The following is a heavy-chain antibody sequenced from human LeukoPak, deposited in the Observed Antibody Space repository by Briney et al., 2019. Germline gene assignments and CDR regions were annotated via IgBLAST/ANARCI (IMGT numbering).Heavy chain of an antibody. J-gene: IGHJ6*03. CDR3: AKDDYDFWSASVYRDV. D-gene: IGHD3-3*01. Sequence: GGSLRLSCAASGFTFNNYAMSWVRQAPGKGLEWVSGISGSGGSTYYADSVKGRFTISRDNSKNTLYMQMNSLRAEDTAVYYCAKDDYDFWSASVYRDVWGKGTTVTVSS. CDR1: GFTFNNYA. V-gene: IGHV3-23*01. CDR2: ISGSGGST.